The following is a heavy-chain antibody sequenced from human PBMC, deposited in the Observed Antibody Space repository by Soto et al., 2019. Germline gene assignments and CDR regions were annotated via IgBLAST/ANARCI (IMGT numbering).Heavy chain of an antibody. CDR2: ISAYNGNT. J-gene: IGHJ6*02. V-gene: IGHV1-18*01. D-gene: IGHD4-17*01. CDR1: GYTFTSYG. CDR3: ARVRVRDYGDYRYYYGMDV. Sequence: QVQLVQSGAEVKKPGASVKVSCKASGYTFTSYGISWVRQAPGQGLEWMGWISAYNGNTNYAQKLQGRVTMTTDTATRTAYMELRSLRSDDTAVYYCARVRVRDYGDYRYYYGMDVWGQGTTVTVSS.